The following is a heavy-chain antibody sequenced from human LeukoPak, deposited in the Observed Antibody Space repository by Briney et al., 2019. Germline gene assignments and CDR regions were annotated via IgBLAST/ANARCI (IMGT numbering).Heavy chain of an antibody. V-gene: IGHV3-15*01. D-gene: IGHD2/OR15-2a*01. CDR3: AKNTRTGLFPDAFDI. CDR2: IKSKTDGGTT. Sequence: GGSLRLSCAASGFTFSNAWMSWVRQAPGKGLEWVGRIKSKTDGGTTDYAAPVKGRFTISRDDSKNTLYLQMNSLRAEDTAVYYCAKNTRTGLFPDAFDIWGQGTMVTVSS. CDR1: GFTFSNAW. J-gene: IGHJ3*02.